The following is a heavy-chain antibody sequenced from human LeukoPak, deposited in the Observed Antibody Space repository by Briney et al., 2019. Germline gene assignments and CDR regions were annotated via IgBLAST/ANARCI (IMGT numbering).Heavy chain of an antibody. D-gene: IGHD2-21*02. CDR1: GFTFSNYA. V-gene: IGHV4-34*08. J-gene: IGHJ6*03. CDR3: ARSHCGGDCYSSRWQILYGYYYYYMDV. Sequence: GSLRLSCAASGFTFSNYAMSWIRQSPGKGLEWIGEINHSGSSSYNPSLKSRIMISVDVSKNQFSLKVRSVTAADTAVYYCARSHCGGDCYSSRWQILYGYYYYYMDVWGTGTTVTVSS. CDR2: INHSGSS.